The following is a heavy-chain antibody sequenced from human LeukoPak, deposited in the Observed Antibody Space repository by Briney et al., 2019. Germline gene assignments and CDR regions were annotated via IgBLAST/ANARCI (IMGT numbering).Heavy chain of an antibody. CDR1: GGSISSYY. J-gene: IGHJ5*02. CDR2: IYYGGST. V-gene: IGHV4-59*01. D-gene: IGHD3-22*01. CDR3: ARFNTYYYDSSGYNNWFDP. Sequence: SETLSLXCTVSGGSISSYYWSWIRQPPGKGLEWIGYIYYGGSTNYNPSLKSRVTISVDTSKNQFSLKLSSVTAADTAVYYCARFNTYYYDSSGYNNWFDPWGQGTLVTVSS.